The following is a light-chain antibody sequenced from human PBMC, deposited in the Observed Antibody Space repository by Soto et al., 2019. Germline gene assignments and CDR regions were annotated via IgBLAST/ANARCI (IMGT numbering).Light chain of an antibody. CDR2: DAS. Sequence: VMTQSPDTLSVSPGERGTLSCRASESVSSNVAWYQQKPGQAPRLLIYDASNRATGIPARFSGSGSATDFTLTISSLQSEDFAVYYCQQYNNWPQTFGQGTKVDIK. CDR3: QQYNNWPQT. V-gene: IGKV3D-15*01. J-gene: IGKJ1*01. CDR1: ESVSSN.